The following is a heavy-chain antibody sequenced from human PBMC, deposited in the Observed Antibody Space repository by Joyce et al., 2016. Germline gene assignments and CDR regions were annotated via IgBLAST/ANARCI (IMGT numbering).Heavy chain of an antibody. J-gene: IGHJ1*01. CDR1: GYSFTSYW. CDR3: ATSYYYESSGNPAAEYLQH. V-gene: IGHV5-51*01. D-gene: IGHD3-22*01. CDR2: IYPGDSHT. Sequence: EVQLVQSGAEVKKPGESLKISCKGSGYSFTSYWIAWVRQMPGKGLEWMGIIYPGDSHTRYSPSFQGRVTNSADKSITTADLQWSSLKASDTSMYYCATSYYYESSGNPAAEYLQHWGQGTLVTVSS.